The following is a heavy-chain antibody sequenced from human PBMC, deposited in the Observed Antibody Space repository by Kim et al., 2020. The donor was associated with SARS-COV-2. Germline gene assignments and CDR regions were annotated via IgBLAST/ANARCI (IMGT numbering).Heavy chain of an antibody. Sequence: SETLSLTCTVSGGSITSHYWSWIRQPPGKGLEWIGYLSYTGNTDYNPSLKSRGTISVDTSKNQFSLKLSTVTAADTAVYYCASGIVGIDYWGQGTLVTVSS. CDR2: LSYTGNT. J-gene: IGHJ4*02. CDR3: ASGIVGIDY. D-gene: IGHD1-26*01. V-gene: IGHV4-59*11. CDR1: GGSITSHY.